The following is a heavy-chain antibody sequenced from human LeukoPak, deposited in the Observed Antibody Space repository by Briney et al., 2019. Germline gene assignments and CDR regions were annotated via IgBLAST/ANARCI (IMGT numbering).Heavy chain of an antibody. J-gene: IGHJ4*02. Sequence: GGSLRLSCAASGFTFSSYSMNWVRQAPGKGLEWVSSISSSSSYIYYADSVKGRFTISRDNAKNSLYLQMNSLRAEDTAVYYCARDKSGGAASYYFDYWGQGTLVTVSS. CDR2: ISSSSSYI. D-gene: IGHD1-26*01. CDR3: ARDKSGGAASYYFDY. V-gene: IGHV3-21*01. CDR1: GFTFSSYS.